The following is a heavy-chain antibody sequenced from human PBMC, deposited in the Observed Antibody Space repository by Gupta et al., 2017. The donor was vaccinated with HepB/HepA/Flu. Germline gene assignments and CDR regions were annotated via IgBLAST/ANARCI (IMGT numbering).Heavy chain of an antibody. Sequence: QVQLVESGGGVVQPGRSLRLSCAASGLASSSYGMHWFRQAPGKGLEWVAVIWYDGSNKYYADSVKGRFTISRDNSKNTLYLQMNSLRAEDTAVYYCARAGYYYDSSGYFDYWGQGTLVTVSS. CDR1: GLASSSYG. V-gene: IGHV3-33*01. CDR3: ARAGYYYDSSGYFDY. J-gene: IGHJ4*02. CDR2: IWYDGSNK. D-gene: IGHD3-22*01.